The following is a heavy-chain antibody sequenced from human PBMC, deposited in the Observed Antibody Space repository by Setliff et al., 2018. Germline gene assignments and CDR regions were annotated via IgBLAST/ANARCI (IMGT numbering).Heavy chain of an antibody. CDR2: IYTGGST. D-gene: IGHD1-1*01. V-gene: IGHV4-4*08. J-gene: IGHJ5*02. CDR1: GVSVSRHY. Sequence: SETLSLTCIVSGVSVSRHYWSWIRQPPGKTLEWIGYIYTGGSTTYNPSLKSRVTLSLDTSKNHLSLNLTSVTAADTAVYYWARDVWGAGTGWFDPWGLGILVTVSS. CDR3: ARDVWGAGTGWFDP.